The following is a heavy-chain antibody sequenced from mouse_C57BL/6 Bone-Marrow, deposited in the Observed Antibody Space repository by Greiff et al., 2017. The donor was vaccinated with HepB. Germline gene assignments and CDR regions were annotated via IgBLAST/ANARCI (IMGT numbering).Heavy chain of an antibody. D-gene: IGHD1-1*01. V-gene: IGHV1-22*01. CDR3: AREYYGSSYRYFDY. CDR2: INPNNGGT. Sequence: DVQLVESGPELVKPGASVKMSCKASGYTFTDYNMHWVKQSHGKSLEWIGYINPNNGGTSYNQKFKGKATLTVNKSSSTAYMELRSLTSEDSAVYYCAREYYGSSYRYFDYWGQGTTLTVSS. J-gene: IGHJ2*01. CDR1: GYTFTDYN.